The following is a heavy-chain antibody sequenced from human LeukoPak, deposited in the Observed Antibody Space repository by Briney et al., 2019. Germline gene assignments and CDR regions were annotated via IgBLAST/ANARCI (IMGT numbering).Heavy chain of an antibody. Sequence: ASVKVSCKASGYTLTGYYMHWVRQAPGQGLEWMGWINPGSGGTNYAQKFQGRVTMTRDTSISTAYMELSRLRSDDTAIYYCARDYASLGSGDFDYWGQGTLVTVSS. V-gene: IGHV1-2*02. CDR2: INPGSGGT. J-gene: IGHJ4*02. CDR1: GYTLTGYY. CDR3: ARDYASLGSGDFDY. D-gene: IGHD3-10*01.